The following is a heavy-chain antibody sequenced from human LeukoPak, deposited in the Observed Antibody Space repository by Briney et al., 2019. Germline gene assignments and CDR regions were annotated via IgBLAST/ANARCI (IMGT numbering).Heavy chain of an antibody. D-gene: IGHD1-26*01. V-gene: IGHV4-34*12. CDR1: GTSFSGYS. CDR2: IFYSGDT. CDR3: ARPYSGRYYID. Sequence: SETLSLTCEVYGTSFSGYSWSWIRQPPGTGLEWIGSIFYSGDTHYNPSLRSRVTISVDTSKNQFSLKLSSVTAADTAVYYCARPYSGRYYIDWGQGTLVTVSS. J-gene: IGHJ4*02.